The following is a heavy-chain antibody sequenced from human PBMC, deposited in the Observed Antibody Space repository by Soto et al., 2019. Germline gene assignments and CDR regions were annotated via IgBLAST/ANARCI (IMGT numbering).Heavy chain of an antibody. CDR3: ARHNNDDYGGGDY. D-gene: IGHD4-17*01. Sequence: SETLSLTCTVSGGSISSYYWSWIRQPPGKGLEWIGYIYYSGSTNYNPSLKSRVTISVDTSKNQFSLKLSSVTAADTAVYYCARHNNDDYGGGDYWGQGTLVTVSS. CDR2: IYYSGST. V-gene: IGHV4-59*08. J-gene: IGHJ4*02. CDR1: GGSISSYY.